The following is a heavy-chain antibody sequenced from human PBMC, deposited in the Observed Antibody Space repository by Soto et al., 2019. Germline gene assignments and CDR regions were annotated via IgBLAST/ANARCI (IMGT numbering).Heavy chain of an antibody. D-gene: IGHD5-18*01. Sequence: QVQLVQSGAEVKKPGASVKVSCKASGYTFTSYGISWVRQAPGQGLEWMGWISAYNGNTNYVKKLQGRVTMTTDTSTSTADMELRSPRSDDTAVYYCARDPRGYNYGYWRMSWFAPWGQGTLVTVSS. CDR1: GYTFTSYG. CDR3: ARDPRGYNYGYWRMSWFAP. CDR2: ISAYNGNT. J-gene: IGHJ5*02. V-gene: IGHV1-18*01.